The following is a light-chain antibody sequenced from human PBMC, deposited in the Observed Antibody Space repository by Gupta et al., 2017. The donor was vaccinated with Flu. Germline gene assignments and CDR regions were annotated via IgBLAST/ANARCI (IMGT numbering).Light chain of an antibody. Sequence: IQMTQSPSSLSASVGDRVTITCQANQDIRNYLNWYQHKPGKAPKLLIYDASTWATGLSSRFSGSQYGKDFTFTISRRNLEDIATYYCQQDDNLPSPTFDQGTRLEIK. CDR1: QDIRNY. J-gene: IGKJ5*01. V-gene: IGKV1-33*01. CDR3: QQDDNLPSPT. CDR2: DAS.